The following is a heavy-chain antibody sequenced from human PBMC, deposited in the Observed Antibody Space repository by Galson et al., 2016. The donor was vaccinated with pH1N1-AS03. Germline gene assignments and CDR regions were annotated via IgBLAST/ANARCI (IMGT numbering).Heavy chain of an antibody. CDR1: GFSLSTSGVG. CDR3: SHCLSQVEGTVRFDP. CDR2: IYWDDDK. V-gene: IGHV2-5*02. Sequence: PALVKPTQTLTLTCTFSGFSLSTSGVGVGWIRQPPGKALEWLALIYWDDDKRYSPSLKNRLTITEDSFRNKVVLSMTNMGPVDTAIYYCSHCLSQVEGTVRFDPWGQGNLVTVSS. D-gene: IGHD2-8*02. J-gene: IGHJ5*02.